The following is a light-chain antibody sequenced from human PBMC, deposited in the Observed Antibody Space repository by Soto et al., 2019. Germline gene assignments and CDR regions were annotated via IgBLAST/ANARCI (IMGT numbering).Light chain of an antibody. J-gene: IGKJ1*01. Sequence: DIQMTQSPSTLSASVGDRVTITCRSSQSIRMWLAWYQQKPGKAPKFLIYDASSLKSGVPSRFSGSGSGTEFTLTISSLQPDDFATYYCQQYNSSPWTFGQGTKVEIK. CDR1: QSIRMW. CDR2: DAS. CDR3: QQYNSSPWT. V-gene: IGKV1-5*01.